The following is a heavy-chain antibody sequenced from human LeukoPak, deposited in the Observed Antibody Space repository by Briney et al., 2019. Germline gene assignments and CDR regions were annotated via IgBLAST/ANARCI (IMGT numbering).Heavy chain of an antibody. V-gene: IGHV1-69*04. CDR3: ASRYYYGSGSYSTYLSAFDY. CDR1: GGTFSSYA. Sequence: SVKVSCKASGGTFSSYAISWVRQAPGQGLEWMGRIIPILGIANYAQKIQGRVTITTDESTSTAYMELSSLRSEDTAVYYCASRYYYGSGSYSTYLSAFDYWGQGTLVTVSS. D-gene: IGHD3-10*01. J-gene: IGHJ4*02. CDR2: IIPILGIA.